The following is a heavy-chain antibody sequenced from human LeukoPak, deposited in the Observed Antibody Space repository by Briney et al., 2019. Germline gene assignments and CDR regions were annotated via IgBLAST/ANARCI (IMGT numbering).Heavy chain of an antibody. V-gene: IGHV3-48*03. Sequence: PGGSLRLSCAASGFTFSSYEMHWVRQAPGKGLEWVSYISSSGGTIYYADSVKGRFTISRDNAKNSLYLQMNSLRAEDTAVYYCARRPYYYDSLDYWGQGTLVTVSS. CDR2: ISSSGGTI. D-gene: IGHD3-22*01. J-gene: IGHJ4*02. CDR3: ARRPYYYDSLDY. CDR1: GFTFSSYE.